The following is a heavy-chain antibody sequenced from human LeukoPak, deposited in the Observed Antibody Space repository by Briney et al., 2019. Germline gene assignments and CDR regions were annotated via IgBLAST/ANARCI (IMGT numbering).Heavy chain of an antibody. Sequence: GGSLRLSCAASGFTFSSYSMNWVRQAPGKGLEWVSYISSSSSTIYYADSVKGRFTISRDNAKNSLYLQMNSLRAEDTAVYYCARDKWDSSGFDAFDIWGQGTMVTVSS. CDR2: ISSSSSTI. CDR3: ARDKWDSSGFDAFDI. V-gene: IGHV3-48*01. CDR1: GFTFSSYS. D-gene: IGHD3-22*01. J-gene: IGHJ3*02.